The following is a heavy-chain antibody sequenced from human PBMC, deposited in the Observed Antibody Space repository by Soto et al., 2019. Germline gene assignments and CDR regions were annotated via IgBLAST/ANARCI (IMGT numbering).Heavy chain of an antibody. Sequence: QLQLQGSGPGLVKPSATLSLICTVSGGSITSNDGHWGWIRQPPGKGPEWIGSIYYTRSTFYNPSLKSRFSISVDTSKNQLSLKVYSVTAADTAVYYCASLLPEQWAVTGFAICGQGTMVTVSS. D-gene: IGHD5-18*01. CDR1: GGSITSNDGH. CDR3: ASLLPEQWAVTGFAI. J-gene: IGHJ3*02. CDR2: IYYTRST. V-gene: IGHV4-39*01.